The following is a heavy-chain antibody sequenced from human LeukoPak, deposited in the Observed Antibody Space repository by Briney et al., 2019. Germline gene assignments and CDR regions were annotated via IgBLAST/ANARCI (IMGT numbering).Heavy chain of an antibody. Sequence: GASVKVSCKASGYTFTSYDINGGRQATGQGLEGRGWRNPNSGNTEYAQKFQGRVTMHRNTSISAVYMELSSLRSEDTAVYYCARGLYLVATTVEYYFDYWGQGTLVTVSS. CDR1: GYTFTSYD. V-gene: IGHV1-8*01. J-gene: IGHJ4*02. D-gene: IGHD5-12*01. CDR3: ARGLYLVATTVEYYFDY. CDR2: RNPNSGNT.